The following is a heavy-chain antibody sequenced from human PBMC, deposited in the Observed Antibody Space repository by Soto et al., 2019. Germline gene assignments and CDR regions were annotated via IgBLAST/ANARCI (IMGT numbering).Heavy chain of an antibody. Sequence: GGSLRLSCAASGFTFDDYGMSWVRQAPGKGLEWVSGINWNGGSTGYADSVKGRFTISRDNAKNSLYLQMNSLRAEDTALYYCARDITGIAAAGTLDYWGQGTLVTVSS. CDR3: ARDITGIAAAGTLDY. CDR1: GFTFDDYG. V-gene: IGHV3-20*04. J-gene: IGHJ4*02. D-gene: IGHD6-13*01. CDR2: INWNGGST.